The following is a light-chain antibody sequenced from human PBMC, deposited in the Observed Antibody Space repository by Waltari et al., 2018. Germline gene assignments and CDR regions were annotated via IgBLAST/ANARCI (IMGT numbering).Light chain of an antibody. V-gene: IGLV2-14*01. Sequence: QSALTQPASVSGSPGQSITISCTGTSSDVGGYNYVPWYHQHPGKVPKLLIFDVSNRPSGVSNRFSGSKSGNTASLTISGLQAEDESDYYCCSFTSRSTWVFGGGTKLTVL. J-gene: IGLJ3*02. CDR3: CSFTSRSTWV. CDR1: SSDVGGYNY. CDR2: DVS.